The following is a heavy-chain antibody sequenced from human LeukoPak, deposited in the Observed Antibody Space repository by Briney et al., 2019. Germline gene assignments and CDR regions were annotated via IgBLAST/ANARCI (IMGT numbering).Heavy chain of an antibody. V-gene: IGHV3-48*01. CDR3: ARVSYYGSGSSLYDY. CDR1: GFTFSSYS. D-gene: IGHD3-10*01. Sequence: PGGSLRLSCAASGFTFSSYSMNWVRQAPGKGLEWVSYIRSSSSTIYYADSVKGRFTISRDNAKNSLYLQMNSLRAEDTAVYYCARVSYYGSGSSLYDYWGQGTLVTVSS. J-gene: IGHJ4*02. CDR2: IRSSSSTI.